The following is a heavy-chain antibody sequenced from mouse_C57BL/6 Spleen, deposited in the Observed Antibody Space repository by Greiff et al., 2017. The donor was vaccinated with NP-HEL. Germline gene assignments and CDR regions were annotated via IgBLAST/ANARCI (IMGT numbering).Heavy chain of an antibody. Sequence: EVQLQQSGPELVKPGASVKIPCKASGYTFTDYNMDWVKQSHGKSLEWIGDINPNNGGTIYNQKFKGKATLTVDKSSSTAYMELRSLTSEDTAVYYCARRLGRQYFDVWGTGTTVTVSS. D-gene: IGHD4-1*01. V-gene: IGHV1-18*01. CDR2: INPNNGGT. J-gene: IGHJ1*03. CDR3: ARRLGRQYFDV. CDR1: GYTFTDYN.